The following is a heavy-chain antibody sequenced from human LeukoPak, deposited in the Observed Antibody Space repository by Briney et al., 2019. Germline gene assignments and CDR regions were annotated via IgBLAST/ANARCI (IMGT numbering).Heavy chain of an antibody. CDR1: GGTFSSYA. Sequence: SVKVSCKASGGTFSSYAISWVRQAPGQGLEWMGRIIPIFGTANYAQKFQGRVTITADKSTSTAYMELSSLRSEDTAVYYCAREGGYDSSGYYPEYFQHWGQGSLVTVSS. CDR2: IIPIFGTA. D-gene: IGHD3-22*01. V-gene: IGHV1-69*06. CDR3: AREGGYDSSGYYPEYFQH. J-gene: IGHJ1*01.